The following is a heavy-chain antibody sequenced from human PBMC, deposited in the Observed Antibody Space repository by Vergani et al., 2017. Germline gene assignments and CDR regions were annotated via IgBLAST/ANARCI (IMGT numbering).Heavy chain of an antibody. CDR2: INPSGGST. J-gene: IGHJ4*02. Sequence: QVQLVQSGAEVKKPGASVKVSCKASGYTFTSYYMHWVRQAPGQGLEWMGIINPSGGSTSYAQKFQGRVTMTRDTSPSTVYMELSSLRSEDTAVYYCARVTKTGTRIASPFDYWGQGTLVTVSS. CDR3: ARVTKTGTRIASPFDY. D-gene: IGHD1-7*01. V-gene: IGHV1-46*01. CDR1: GYTFTSYY.